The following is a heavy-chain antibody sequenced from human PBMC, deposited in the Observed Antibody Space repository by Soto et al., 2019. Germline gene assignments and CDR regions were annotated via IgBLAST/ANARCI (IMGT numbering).Heavy chain of an antibody. V-gene: IGHV1-18*01. CDR1: GYTFTSYA. D-gene: IGHD3-22*01. J-gene: IGHJ6*02. CDR2: ISGYNGNT. CDR3: ARASRVIWRIYYYYGMDV. Sequence: ASVKVSCKASGYTFTSYAISWVRQAPGQGLEWMGWISGYNGNTNYAQKLQGRVTMTTDTSTSTVYMELRSLRSEDTAVYYCARASRVIWRIYYYYGMDVWGQGTTVTVSS.